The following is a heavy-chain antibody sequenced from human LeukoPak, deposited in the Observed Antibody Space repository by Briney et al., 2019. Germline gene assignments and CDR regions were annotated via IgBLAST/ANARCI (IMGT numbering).Heavy chain of an antibody. D-gene: IGHD5-12*01. J-gene: IGHJ4*02. CDR3: TRHVPNNGYANFDY. V-gene: IGHV3-73*01. CDR1: GFTFSGSA. Sequence: GGSLRLSCAASGFTFSGSAMHWVRQASGKGLEWVGRIRSRANSYATAYAASVKGRFTIFRDDSKNTAYLQMNSLKTKDTAVYYCTRHVPNNGYANFDYWGQGTLVTVSS. CDR2: IRSRANSYAT.